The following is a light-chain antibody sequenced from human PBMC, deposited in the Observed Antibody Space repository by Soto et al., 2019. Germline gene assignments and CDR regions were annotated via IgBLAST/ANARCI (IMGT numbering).Light chain of an antibody. CDR1: QSVSSY. Sequence: PGERATLSCSASQSVSSYLAWYQQKPGQAPRLLIYDASNRATGIPARFSGSGSGTDFTLTISSLEPEDFAVYYCQQRSNWPSITFGQGTRLEIK. CDR2: DAS. J-gene: IGKJ5*01. CDR3: QQRSNWPSIT. V-gene: IGKV3-11*01.